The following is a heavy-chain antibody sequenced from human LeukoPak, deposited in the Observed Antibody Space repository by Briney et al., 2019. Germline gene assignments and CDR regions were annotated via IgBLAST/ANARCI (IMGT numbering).Heavy chain of an antibody. J-gene: IGHJ4*02. D-gene: IGHD3-22*01. Sequence: GESLKISCKGSGYNFSNQWIGWVRQMPGKGLEWMGIIYPGDSDTRYSPSFQGQVTISADKSISTAYLQWSSLKASDTAMYYCAREDSNHYYYSFDYWSQGTLVTVSS. CDR1: GYNFSNQW. V-gene: IGHV5-51*01. CDR2: IYPGDSDT. CDR3: AREDSNHYYYSFDY.